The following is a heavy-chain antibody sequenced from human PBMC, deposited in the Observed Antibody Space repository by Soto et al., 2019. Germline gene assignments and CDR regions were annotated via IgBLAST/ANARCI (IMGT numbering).Heavy chain of an antibody. D-gene: IGHD3-3*01. CDR2: SRDKAQGYST. Sequence: PGGSLRLSCAGSGFTLSDHYIDWVRQAPGKGLEWVGRSRDKAQGYSTAYAASVKGRFTTSGDESKNTLYLQMNSLRAEDTAVYYCARIPGGGSEWLLADESFDYWGQGTLVTVSS. J-gene: IGHJ4*02. CDR3: ARIPGGGSEWLLADESFDY. V-gene: IGHV3-72*01. CDR1: GFTLSDHY.